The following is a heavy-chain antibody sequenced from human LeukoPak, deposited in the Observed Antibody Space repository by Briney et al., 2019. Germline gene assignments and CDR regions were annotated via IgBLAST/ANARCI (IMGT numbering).Heavy chain of an antibody. D-gene: IGHD5-24*01. CDR1: GFSFSNYW. CDR2: INSDGNST. V-gene: IGHV3-74*01. CDR3: ARGGDWVQFASHIDY. J-gene: IGHJ4*02. Sequence: GGSLRLSCAASGFSFSNYWMHWVRQGPGKGLVWVSRINSDGNSTSYADSVKGRFTISRDNAKNTLLLQMNSLRAEDTAVYFCARGGDWVQFASHIDYWGQGTLVTVSS.